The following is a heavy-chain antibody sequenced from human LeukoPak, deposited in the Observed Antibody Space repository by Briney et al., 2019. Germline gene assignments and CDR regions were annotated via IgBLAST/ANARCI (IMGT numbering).Heavy chain of an antibody. D-gene: IGHD3-10*01. CDR2: INWNGGST. V-gene: IGHV3-20*04. CDR1: TFTLDDYG. J-gene: IGHJ6*03. Sequence: SLRPSCAPSTFTLDDYGMSWVRQAPRNGLEWVSGINWNGGSTGYADSVKGRFTISRDNAKNSLCLQMNSLRAEDTALYYCARVVRDLYYYYMDVWGKGTTVTVSS. CDR3: ARVVRDLYYYYMDV.